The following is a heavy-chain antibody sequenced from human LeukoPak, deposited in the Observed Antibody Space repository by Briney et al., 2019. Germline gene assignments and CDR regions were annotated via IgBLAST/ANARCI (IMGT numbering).Heavy chain of an antibody. V-gene: IGHV4-4*02. CDR1: GGSISSSNW. CDR3: ARVFRAEGKAALSNFDY. D-gene: IGHD6-13*01. J-gene: IGHJ4*02. CDR2: IYHSGST. Sequence: PSETLSLTCAVSGGSISSSNWWSWVRQPPGKGLEWIGEIYHSGSTNYNPSLKSRVTISVDKSKNQFSLKLSSVTAADTAVYYCARVFRAEGKAALSNFDYWGQGTLVTVSS.